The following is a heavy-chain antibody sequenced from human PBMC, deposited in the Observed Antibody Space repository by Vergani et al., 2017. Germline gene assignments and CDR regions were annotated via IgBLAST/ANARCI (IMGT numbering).Heavy chain of an antibody. CDR1: GDAISRDTYS. J-gene: IGHJ5*02. CDR2: VYYSGTT. D-gene: IGHD3-22*01. Sequence: QLQLQESDSRLVNPSQTLSLTCTLSGDAISRDTYSWNWVRQPPGKPLEWIGSVYYSGTTYYNPSLGGRVTMSIDKSKNHFSLTLTSVTAADSAFYFCARVGSYDSSGYPPVWFDPWGQGTLVTVSS. CDR3: ARVGSYDSSGYPPVWFDP. V-gene: IGHV4-30-2*01.